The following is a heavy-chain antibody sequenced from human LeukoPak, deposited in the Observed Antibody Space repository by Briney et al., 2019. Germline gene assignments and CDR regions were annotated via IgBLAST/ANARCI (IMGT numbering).Heavy chain of an antibody. CDR1: GYTFTSYD. J-gene: IGHJ4*02. CDR2: MNPNSGNT. D-gene: IGHD6-13*01. V-gene: IGHV1-8*01. Sequence: ASVKVSCKASGYTFTSYDINWVRQATGQGLEWMGWMNPNSGNTGYAQKFQGRVTMTRDTSISTAYMELSRLRSDDTAVYYCAREQQQLSPYDYWGQGTLVTVSS. CDR3: AREQQQLSPYDY.